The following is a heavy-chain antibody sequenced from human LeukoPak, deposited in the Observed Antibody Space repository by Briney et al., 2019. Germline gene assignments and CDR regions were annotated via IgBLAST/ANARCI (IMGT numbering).Heavy chain of an antibody. CDR1: GGSMTNYY. V-gene: IGHV4-59*12. CDR2: TYYSGNT. Sequence: ASETLSLTCTVSGGSMTNYYWTWIRQSPGKGLEWIGHTYYSGNTNYNPSLKSRVTISVDTSKNQFSLKLSSVTAADTAVYYCARVYCSSTSCSFDPWGQGTLVTVSS. D-gene: IGHD2-2*01. J-gene: IGHJ5*02. CDR3: ARVYCSSTSCSFDP.